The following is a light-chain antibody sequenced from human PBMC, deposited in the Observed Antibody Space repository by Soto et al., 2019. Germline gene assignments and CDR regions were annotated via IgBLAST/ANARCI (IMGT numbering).Light chain of an antibody. CDR2: DAS. Sequence: PGEGATVSCRASQSVSRYLVWCQQKPGQAPRLLIYDASDRAAGSPARFRGRGTGTDFTLTIRSLGPDYFAVYYCRQRTTWPVTFGQGTRLEIK. CDR1: QSVSRY. CDR3: RQRTTWPVT. V-gene: IGKV3-11*01. J-gene: IGKJ5*01.